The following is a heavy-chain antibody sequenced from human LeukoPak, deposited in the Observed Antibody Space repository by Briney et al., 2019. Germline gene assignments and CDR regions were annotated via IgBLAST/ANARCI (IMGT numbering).Heavy chain of an antibody. CDR3: AKSSYQLPITGTTGYYYYMDV. Sequence: GGSLRLSCAASGFTFSTYSMNWVRQAPGKGLEWVSYISSSSSTIYYADSVKGRFTISRDNAKNSLYLQMNSLRAEDTAVYYCAKSSYQLPITGTTGYYYYMDVWGKGTTVTVSS. J-gene: IGHJ6*03. D-gene: IGHD1-7*01. CDR1: GFTFSTYS. CDR2: ISSSSSTI. V-gene: IGHV3-48*04.